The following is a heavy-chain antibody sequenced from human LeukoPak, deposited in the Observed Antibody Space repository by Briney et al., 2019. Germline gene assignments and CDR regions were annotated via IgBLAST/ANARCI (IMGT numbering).Heavy chain of an antibody. CDR2: IYYSGST. V-gene: IGHV4-61*01. Sequence: PSETLSLTCTVSGGSISGSSYYWSWIRQPPGRGLEWIGYIYYSGSTNYNPSLKSRVTISVDTSKNQFSLKLSSVTAADTAVYYCARDPTRSGLDYWGQGTLVTVSS. CDR3: ARDPTRSGLDY. D-gene: IGHD4-11*01. J-gene: IGHJ4*02. CDR1: GGSISGSSYY.